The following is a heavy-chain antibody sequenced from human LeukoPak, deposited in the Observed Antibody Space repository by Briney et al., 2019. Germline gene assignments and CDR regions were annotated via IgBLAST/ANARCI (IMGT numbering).Heavy chain of an antibody. Sequence: GESLKISCKGSGYSFTSYWIGWVRQAPGKGLEWVGRIKNKSNGGTTDYAAPVRGRFTISRDDSENTLYLQMNSLETEDTAVYYCTKDMETWGQGTLVTVSS. CDR2: IKNKSNGGTT. V-gene: IGHV3-15*01. D-gene: IGHD2-15*01. CDR1: GYSFTSYW. J-gene: IGHJ5*02. CDR3: TKDMET.